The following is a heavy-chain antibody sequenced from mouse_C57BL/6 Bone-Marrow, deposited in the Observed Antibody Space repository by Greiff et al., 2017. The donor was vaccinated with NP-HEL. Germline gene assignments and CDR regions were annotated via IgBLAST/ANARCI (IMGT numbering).Heavy chain of an antibody. CDR1: GFTFSSYG. Sequence: EVKLVESGGDLVKPGGSLKLSCAASGFTFSSYGMSWVRQTPDKRLEWVATISSGGSYTYYPDSVKGRFTISRDNAKNTLYLQMSSLKSEDTAMYYCARLHYDCDGWFAYWGPGTLVTVAA. CDR2: ISSGGSYT. D-gene: IGHD2-4*01. CDR3: ARLHYDCDGWFAY. V-gene: IGHV5-6*01. J-gene: IGHJ3*01.